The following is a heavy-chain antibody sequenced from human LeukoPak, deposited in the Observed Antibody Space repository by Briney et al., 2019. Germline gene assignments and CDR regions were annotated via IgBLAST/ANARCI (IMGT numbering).Heavy chain of an antibody. V-gene: IGHV1-18*04. Sequence: ASVTVSCKASGYTFTSYGISWVRQAPGQGLEWMGWISAYNGNTNYAQKHQGRVTMTTDTSTSTAYMELRSLRSDDTAVYYCARGYEQWLPDGGFDPWGQGTLVTVSS. CDR2: ISAYNGNT. J-gene: IGHJ5*02. D-gene: IGHD6-19*01. CDR1: GYTFTSYG. CDR3: ARGYEQWLPDGGFDP.